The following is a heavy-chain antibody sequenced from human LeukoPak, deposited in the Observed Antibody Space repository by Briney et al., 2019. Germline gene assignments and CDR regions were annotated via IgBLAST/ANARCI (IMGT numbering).Heavy chain of an antibody. D-gene: IGHD6-19*01. CDR2: IYSGGST. J-gene: IGHJ6*02. CDR3: AREGGSGWFQGDYYGMDV. CDR1: GFTVSSNY. V-gene: IGHV3-66*01. Sequence: GGSLRLSCAASGFTVSSNYMSWVRQAPGKGLEWVSVIYSGGSTYYADSVKGRFTISRDNSKNTPYLQMSSLRAGDTAVYYCAREGGSGWFQGDYYGMDVWGQGTTVTVSS.